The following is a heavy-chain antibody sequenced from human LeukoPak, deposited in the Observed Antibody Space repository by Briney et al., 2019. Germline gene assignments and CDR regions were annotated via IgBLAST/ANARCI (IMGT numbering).Heavy chain of an antibody. CDR3: ASQVTRHFDY. CDR2: ISYSGST. J-gene: IGHJ4*02. D-gene: IGHD2-21*02. Sequence: KSSETLSLTCTVSGGSISSGGYYWSWIRQHPGKGLEWIGYISYSGSTYYNPSLKSRVSISVDTSKNQFALKLTSVTAADTAVYYCASQVTRHFDYWGQGTLVTVSS. CDR1: GGSISSGGYY. V-gene: IGHV4-31*03.